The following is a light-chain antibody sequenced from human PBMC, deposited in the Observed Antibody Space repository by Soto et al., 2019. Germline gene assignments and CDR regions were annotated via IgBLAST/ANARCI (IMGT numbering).Light chain of an antibody. CDR2: GAS. CDR1: QSVSSSF. V-gene: IGKV3-20*01. J-gene: IGKJ1*01. Sequence: EIVLTQSPGTLSLSPGERATLSCRASQSVSSSFLAWYQQKPGQAPRLLIYGASSRATGIPDRFSGSGCRTDFTRPISGLEPEDFGVYYCQQYDSSPWTCGQGTRVEIK. CDR3: QQYDSSPWT.